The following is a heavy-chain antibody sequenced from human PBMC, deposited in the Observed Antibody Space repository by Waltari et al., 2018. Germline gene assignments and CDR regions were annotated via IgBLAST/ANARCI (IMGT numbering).Heavy chain of an antibody. CDR3: TRDVAGPRDY. V-gene: IGHV3-53*01. Sequence: EVQLVESGGGLIQLGGSLRLSCAASGFTVRNNYMSGVRLAPRKGPEVVSLISSPCGTSCADSVKGRFTISRDNSKNTLYLQMNSLRVEDTAVYYCTRDVAGPRDYWGQGTLVTVSS. CDR2: ISSPCGT. CDR1: GFTVRNNY. D-gene: IGHD2-2*01. J-gene: IGHJ4*02.